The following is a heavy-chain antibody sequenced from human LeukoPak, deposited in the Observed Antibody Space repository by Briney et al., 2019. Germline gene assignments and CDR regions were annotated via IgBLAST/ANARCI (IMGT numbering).Heavy chain of an antibody. Sequence: ASVKGSCKASGYTFTSYYMHWVRQAPGQGLEWMGIINPSGGSTSYAQKFQGRVTMTRDTSTSTVYMELSSLRSEDTAVYYCARDRDTAMVTDTMMGYWGQGTLVTVSS. CDR3: ARDRDTAMVTDTMMGY. CDR2: INPSGGST. D-gene: IGHD5-18*01. CDR1: GYTFTSYY. J-gene: IGHJ4*02. V-gene: IGHV1-46*01.